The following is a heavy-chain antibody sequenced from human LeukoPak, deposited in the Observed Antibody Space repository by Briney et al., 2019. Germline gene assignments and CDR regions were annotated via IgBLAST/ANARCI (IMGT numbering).Heavy chain of an antibody. J-gene: IGHJ3*01. V-gene: IGHV1-46*01. CDR2: INAGGGST. Sequence: ASVKVSCKASGYTFSNNYIHWVRQAPGQGLEWMGIINAGGGSTTYAQKFHGRVTMTRDTSTGTVYMELSTLSSEDTAVYYCATGHSDACDVWGQGTLVTVSS. CDR3: ATGHSDACDV. CDR1: GYTFSNNY. D-gene: IGHD3-10*01.